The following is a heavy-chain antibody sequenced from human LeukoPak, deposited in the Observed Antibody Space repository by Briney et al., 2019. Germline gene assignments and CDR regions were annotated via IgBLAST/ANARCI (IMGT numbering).Heavy chain of an antibody. V-gene: IGHV3-48*03. D-gene: IGHD3-22*01. Sequence: PGGSLRLSCAASGFTFSSYEMNWVRQAPGKGLEWVSYISSSGSTIYYADSVKGRFTISRDNAKNSLYLQMNRLRAEDTALYYCASTYDRSGYPDAFDIWGQGTKVTVSS. CDR2: ISSSGSTI. J-gene: IGHJ3*02. CDR1: GFTFSSYE. CDR3: ASTYDRSGYPDAFDI.